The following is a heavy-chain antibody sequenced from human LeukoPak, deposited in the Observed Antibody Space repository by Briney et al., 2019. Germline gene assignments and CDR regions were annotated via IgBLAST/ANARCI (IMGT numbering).Heavy chain of an antibody. Sequence: GASVKVSCKASGYTFTSYDINWVRQATGQGLEWMGWMNPNSGNTGYAQKFQGRVTITRNTSISTAYMELSSLRSEDTAVYYCASLWGGRGVITNWGQGTLVTVSS. V-gene: IGHV1-8*01. J-gene: IGHJ4*02. CDR1: GYTFTSYD. D-gene: IGHD3-10*01. CDR2: MNPNSGNT. CDR3: ASLWGGRGVITN.